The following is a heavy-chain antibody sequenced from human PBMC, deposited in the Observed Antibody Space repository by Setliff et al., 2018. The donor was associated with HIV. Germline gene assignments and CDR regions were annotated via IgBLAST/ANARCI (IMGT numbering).Heavy chain of an antibody. Sequence: SETLSLTCTVSGDPISSHYWSWIRQPPGEGLEWIGHISYSENTYYNPSLKSRVTISLDTSKKSFSLSLRFVTAADTGTYFCARWEQLVASCFDYWGHGALVTVSS. D-gene: IGHD1-26*01. V-gene: IGHV4-59*08. J-gene: IGHJ4*01. CDR2: ISYSENT. CDR3: ARWEQLVASCFDY. CDR1: GDPISSHY.